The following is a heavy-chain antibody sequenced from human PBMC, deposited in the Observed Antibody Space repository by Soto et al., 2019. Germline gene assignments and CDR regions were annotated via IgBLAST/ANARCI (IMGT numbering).Heavy chain of an antibody. D-gene: IGHD4-4*01. CDR3: ARGRYSKLHFDY. J-gene: IGHJ4*02. V-gene: IGHV4-34*01. Sequence: SETLSLTCAVYGGSFSGYYWSWIRQPPGKGLEWIGEINHSGSTNYNPSLKSRVTISVDTSKNQFSLKLSSVTAADTAVYYCARGRYSKLHFDYWGQGTLVTVPS. CDR1: GGSFSGYY. CDR2: INHSGST.